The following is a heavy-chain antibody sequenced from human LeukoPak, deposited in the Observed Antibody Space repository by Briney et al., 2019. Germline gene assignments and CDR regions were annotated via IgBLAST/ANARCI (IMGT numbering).Heavy chain of an antibody. CDR1: GFTFSSYS. Sequence: PGGSLRLSCAASGFTFSSYSVNWVRQAPGKGLEWVSSISSSSSYIYYADSVKGRFTISRDNAKNSLYLQMNSLRAEDTAVYYCARDRYDSSGYYLPSLDYWGQGTLVTVSS. CDR3: ARDRYDSSGYYLPSLDY. V-gene: IGHV3-21*01. CDR2: ISSSSSYI. J-gene: IGHJ4*02. D-gene: IGHD3-22*01.